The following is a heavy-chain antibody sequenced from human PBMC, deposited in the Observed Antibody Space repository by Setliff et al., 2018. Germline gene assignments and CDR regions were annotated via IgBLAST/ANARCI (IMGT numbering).Heavy chain of an antibody. CDR2: INHSGST. CDR1: GGPFSGYY. D-gene: IGHD1-26*01. J-gene: IGHJ3*02. V-gene: IGHV4-34*01. CDR3: ARGPKSGSYNDAFDI. Sequence: SETLSLTCAVYGGPFSGYYWSWIRQPPGKGLEWIGEINHSGSTNYNPSLKSRVTISVDTSKNQFSLKLSSVTAADTAVYYCARGPKSGSYNDAFDIWGQGTMVTVSS.